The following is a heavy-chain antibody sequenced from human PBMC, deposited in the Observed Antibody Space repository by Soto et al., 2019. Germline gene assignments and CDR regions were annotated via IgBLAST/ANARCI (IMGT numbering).Heavy chain of an antibody. V-gene: IGHV4-39*01. D-gene: IGHD2-2*01. CDR3: GRQPGHCGSTTCFGYYSVDV. J-gene: IGHJ6*02. CDR2: IYYSGST. CDR1: GGSISSSSYS. Sequence: QLQLQESGPRLVKPSETLSLTCSVSGGSISSSSYSWGWIRQPPGKGLEWIGTIYYSGSTHYNPCLEGRAAISAEAPNTPLSPRLSSVTAADTAVYYCGRQPGHCGSTTCFGYYSVDVWGQGTTVTVS.